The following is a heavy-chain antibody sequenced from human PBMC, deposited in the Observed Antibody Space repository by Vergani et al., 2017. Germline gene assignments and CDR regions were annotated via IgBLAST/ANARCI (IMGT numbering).Heavy chain of an antibody. CDR1: EYSFGNYW. Sequence: EVELVQSGPEMSKPGASLKISCTGSEYSFGNYWMGWVRQMPGKGLEWMGIIYPADSDTRYSPSFQGPVTISADKSISTAFLQWDSLQASETALYYCARHTTYTDSWGQGTLFTVSS. J-gene: IGHJ4*02. D-gene: IGHD1-1*01. CDR2: IYPADSDT. V-gene: IGHV5-51*01. CDR3: ARHTTYTDS.